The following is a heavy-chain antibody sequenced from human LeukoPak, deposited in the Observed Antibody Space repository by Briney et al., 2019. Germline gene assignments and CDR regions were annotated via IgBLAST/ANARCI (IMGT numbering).Heavy chain of an antibody. CDR2: ISTSGGTI. J-gene: IGHJ4*02. CDR1: GFTFSSYT. Sequence: GGSLRLSCAASGFTFSSYTMNWVRQAPGKGPEWVSYISTSGGTIYYGDSVKGRFTISRDNAKNSLYLQMNSLSAEDTAVYYCARLISSTSRVVDYWGQGTLVTVSS. CDR3: ARLISSTSRVVDY. D-gene: IGHD2-2*01. V-gene: IGHV3-48*04.